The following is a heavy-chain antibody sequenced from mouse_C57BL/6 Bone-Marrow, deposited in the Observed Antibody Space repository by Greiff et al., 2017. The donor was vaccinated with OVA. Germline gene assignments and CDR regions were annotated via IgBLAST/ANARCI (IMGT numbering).Heavy chain of an antibody. J-gene: IGHJ4*01. CDR3: AREQRVYYYGSSPSMDY. CDR1: GFTFSSYA. V-gene: IGHV5-4*01. Sequence: EVQLVESGGGLVKPGGSLKLSCAASGFTFSSYAMSWVRQTPEKRLEWVATISDGGSYTYYPDNVKGRFTISRDNAKNNLYLQMSHLKSEDTAMYYCAREQRVYYYGSSPSMDYWGQGTSVTVSS. D-gene: IGHD1-1*01. CDR2: ISDGGSYT.